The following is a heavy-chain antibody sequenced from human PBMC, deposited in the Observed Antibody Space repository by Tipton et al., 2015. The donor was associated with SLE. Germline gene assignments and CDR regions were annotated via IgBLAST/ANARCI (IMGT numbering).Heavy chain of an antibody. V-gene: IGHV4-34*01. Sequence: TLSLTCAVYGGSFRDYYWSWIRQPPGKGLEWIGEMSHRGNNNYNPSLNSLVSISVARSNNQFTLKLTSVTAADTAVYYCARTEVRGVIAMDVWGKGTTVTVST. CDR1: GGSFRDYY. D-gene: IGHD3-10*01. CDR2: MSHRGNN. CDR3: ARTEVRGVIAMDV. J-gene: IGHJ6*04.